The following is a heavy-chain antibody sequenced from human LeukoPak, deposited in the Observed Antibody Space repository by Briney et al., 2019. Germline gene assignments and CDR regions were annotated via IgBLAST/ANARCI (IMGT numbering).Heavy chain of an antibody. Sequence: GGSLRLSCAASGFTVNSNYMSWVRQAPGKGLEWVSIIYSGGSTFYADSVKGRFTISRDNSKNTLYLQMNSLRAEDTAVYYCARGGSYLSAFDIWGQGTMVTVPS. J-gene: IGHJ3*02. CDR1: GFTVNSNY. V-gene: IGHV3-53*01. CDR2: IYSGGST. D-gene: IGHD1-26*01. CDR3: ARGGSYLSAFDI.